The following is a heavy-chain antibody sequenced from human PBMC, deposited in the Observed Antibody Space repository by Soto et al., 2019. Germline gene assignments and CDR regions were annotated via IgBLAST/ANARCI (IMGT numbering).Heavy chain of an antibody. CDR1: GFTFSNYW. D-gene: IGHD1-26*01. Sequence: EVQLVESGGGLVQPGGSLRLSCAASGFTFSNYWMNWVRQAPGKGLEWVANIKQDGSEKYYVDSVKGRFTISRDNAKNSLYLQMNSLRAEDTAVYYCATGRALDYWGQGTLFTVSS. CDR3: ATGRALDY. CDR2: IKQDGSEK. J-gene: IGHJ4*02. V-gene: IGHV3-7*02.